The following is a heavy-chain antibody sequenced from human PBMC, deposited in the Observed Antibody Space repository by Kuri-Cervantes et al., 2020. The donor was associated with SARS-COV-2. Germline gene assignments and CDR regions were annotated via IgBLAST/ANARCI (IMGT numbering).Heavy chain of an antibody. CDR3: ARRGGSGYDQYYYYMDV. Sequence: SETLSLTCTVSGGSISSSSYYWGWIRQPPGKGLEWIRSIYYSGSTYYNPSLKSRVTISVDTSKNQFSLKLSSVTAADTAVYYCARRGGSGYDQYYYYMDVWGKGTTVTVSS. D-gene: IGHD5-12*01. CDR2: IYYSGST. J-gene: IGHJ6*03. CDR1: GGSISSSSYY. V-gene: IGHV4-39*01.